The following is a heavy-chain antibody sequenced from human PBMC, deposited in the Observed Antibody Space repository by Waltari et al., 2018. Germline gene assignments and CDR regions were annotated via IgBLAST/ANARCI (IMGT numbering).Heavy chain of an antibody. V-gene: IGHV4-4*07. D-gene: IGHD4-17*01. CDR2: IYTSGST. Sequence: QVQLQESGPGLVKPSETLSLTCTVSGGSISSYYWSWIRQPAGKGLEWIGRIYTSGSTNYNPSLKSRVTMSVDTSKNQFALKLSSVTAADTAVYYCASTTVTTEDDAFDIWGQGTMVTVSS. CDR1: GGSISSYY. CDR3: ASTTVTTEDDAFDI. J-gene: IGHJ3*02.